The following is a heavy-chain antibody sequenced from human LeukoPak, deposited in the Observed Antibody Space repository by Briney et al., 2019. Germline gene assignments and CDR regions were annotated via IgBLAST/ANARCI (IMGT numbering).Heavy chain of an antibody. CDR3: ARVTVYYDSSGYFDS. Sequence: GGSLRLSCADSGFTFSSYAMHWVRQAPGKGLEWVSGINWNGAGTGYADSVKGRFTISRDKAKNSLYLQMNSLRAEDTALYYCARVTVYYDSSGYFDSWGQGALVTVSS. CDR2: INWNGAGT. J-gene: IGHJ4*02. V-gene: IGHV3-20*04. CDR1: GFTFSSYA. D-gene: IGHD3-22*01.